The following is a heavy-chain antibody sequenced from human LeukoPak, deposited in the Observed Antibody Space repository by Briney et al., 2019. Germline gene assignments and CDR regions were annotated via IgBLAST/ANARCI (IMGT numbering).Heavy chain of an antibody. CDR1: GSAFSGYT. Sequence: ASVKVSCKASGSAFSGYTITWVRQAPGQGLEWMGWISAYNGNTNYAQKLQGRVTMTTDTSTSTAYMELRSLRSDDTAVYYCARADRVYYYDSSGYFDYWGQGTLVTISS. CDR3: ARADRVYYYDSSGYFDY. J-gene: IGHJ4*02. CDR2: ISAYNGNT. V-gene: IGHV1-18*01. D-gene: IGHD3-22*01.